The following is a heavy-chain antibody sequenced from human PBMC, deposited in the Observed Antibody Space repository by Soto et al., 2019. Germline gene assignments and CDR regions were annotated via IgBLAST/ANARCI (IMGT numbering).Heavy chain of an antibody. D-gene: IGHD3-16*01. J-gene: IGHJ4*02. Sequence: EVQLVESGGGLVQPGGSLRLSCAGSGFTFSNYWMHWVRQDPEKGLVWVSTINTDGTTTQYAESVKGRFTVTRDNAKNTLYLQMNSLRVEDTAVYFCAKDLSWGQCDYWGQGTLVTVSS. CDR3: AKDLSWGQCDY. CDR2: INTDGTTT. V-gene: IGHV3-74*03. CDR1: GFTFSNYW.